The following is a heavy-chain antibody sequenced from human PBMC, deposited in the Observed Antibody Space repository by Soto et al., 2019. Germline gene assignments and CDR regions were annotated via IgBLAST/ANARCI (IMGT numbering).Heavy chain of an antibody. J-gene: IGHJ6*02. Sequence: TFSSYAMHWVRQAPGKGLEWVAAISYDGSNKYYADSVKGRFTISRDNSKNTLYLQMNSLRAEDTAVYYCARTVPLRFLIRYGMDVWGQGTTVTVSS. CDR2: ISYDGSNK. CDR3: ARTVPLRFLIRYGMDV. V-gene: IGHV3-30-3*01. D-gene: IGHD3-3*01. CDR1: TFSSYA.